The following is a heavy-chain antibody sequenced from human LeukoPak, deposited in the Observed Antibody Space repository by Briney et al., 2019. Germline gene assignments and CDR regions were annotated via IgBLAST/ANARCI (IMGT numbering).Heavy chain of an antibody. Sequence: GGSLRLSCAASGFTFSSYSMNWVRQAPGKGLEWVSSISSSSSYIYYADSVKGRFTISRDNAKNSLYLQMNSLRAEDMALYYCARNIAAAPGDYYYYMDVWGKGTTVTVSS. CDR1: GFTFSSYS. J-gene: IGHJ6*03. CDR2: ISSSSSYI. CDR3: ARNIAAAPGDYYYYMDV. D-gene: IGHD6-13*01. V-gene: IGHV3-21*04.